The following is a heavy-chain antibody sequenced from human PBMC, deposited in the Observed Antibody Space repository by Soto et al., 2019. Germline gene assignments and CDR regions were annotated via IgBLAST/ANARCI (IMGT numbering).Heavy chain of an antibody. CDR3: TTESTQRFCDGGPCYTLQTKIHDS. CDR2: IKSKIDGGTT. V-gene: IGHV3-15*01. Sequence: EVQLVESGGGLVKPGGSLRLSCAASGFSFINGWMSWVRQAPGKGLEWVGRIKSKIDGGTTDFSAPVKGRFTISRDDSKDTLYLQMNSLKTEDTAVYYCTTESTQRFCDGGPCYTLQTKIHDSWGQGTRVTVSS. J-gene: IGHJ4*02. CDR1: GFSFINGW. D-gene: IGHD2-15*01.